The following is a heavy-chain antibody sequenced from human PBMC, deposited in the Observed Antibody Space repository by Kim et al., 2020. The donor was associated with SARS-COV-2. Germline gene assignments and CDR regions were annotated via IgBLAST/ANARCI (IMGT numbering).Heavy chain of an antibody. CDR3: VSRYSYAYRVDY. D-gene: IGHD5-18*01. J-gene: IGHJ4*02. Sequence: SETLSLTCTVSNGSVSSGSYHWTWIRQPPGKGLEWIGYIYYSGSTNYNPSLKSRVTISVDTSRNQFSLNLSSVTAADTAIYYCVSRYSYAYRVDYWGQGT. CDR1: NGSVSSGSYH. CDR2: IYYSGST. V-gene: IGHV4-61*01.